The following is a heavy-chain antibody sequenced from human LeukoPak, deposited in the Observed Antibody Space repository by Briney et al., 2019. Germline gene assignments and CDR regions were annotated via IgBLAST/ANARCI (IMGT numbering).Heavy chain of an antibody. CDR3: ARDGGAAAGYYYYYYMDV. J-gene: IGHJ6*03. V-gene: IGHV3-7*01. D-gene: IGHD6-13*01. CDR1: GFTFSSYW. CDR2: IKQDGSEK. Sequence: PGGSLRLSCAASGFTFSSYWMSWVRQAPGKGLEWVANIKQDGSEKYYVDSVKGRFTISRDNAKNSLYLQMNSLRAEDTAVYYCARDGGAAAGYYYYYYMDVWGKGTTVTASS.